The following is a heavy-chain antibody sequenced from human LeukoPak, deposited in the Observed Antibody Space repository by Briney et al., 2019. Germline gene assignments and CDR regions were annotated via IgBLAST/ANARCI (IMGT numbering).Heavy chain of an antibody. D-gene: IGHD6-19*01. CDR3: AKVPRQNGWFPLSDY. Sequence: GRSLRLSCAASGFTFSSYGMHWVRQAPGKGLEWVAVISYDGSNKYYADSVKGRFTISRDNSKNTLYLQMNSLRAEDTAVYYCAKVPRQNGWFPLSDYWGQGALVTVAS. CDR1: GFTFSSYG. CDR2: ISYDGSNK. J-gene: IGHJ4*02. V-gene: IGHV3-30*18.